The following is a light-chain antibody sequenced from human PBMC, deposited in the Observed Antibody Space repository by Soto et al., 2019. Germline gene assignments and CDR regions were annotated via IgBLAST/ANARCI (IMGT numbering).Light chain of an antibody. J-gene: IGKJ1*01. Sequence: ECVLTESPATFSLSPVERATLSCGAIRSVGNNYLAWYQQKPGLAPRLLIHDASSRATGIPDRFSGSGSGTDFTLTISSLEPEDFAVYYCQQRSNWPRGTFGQGTKVDIK. CDR1: RSVGNNY. V-gene: IGKV3D-20*02. CDR3: QQRSNWPRGT. CDR2: DAS.